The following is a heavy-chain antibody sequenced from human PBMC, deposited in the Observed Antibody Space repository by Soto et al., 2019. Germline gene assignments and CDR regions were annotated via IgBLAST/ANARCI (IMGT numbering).Heavy chain of an antibody. CDR1: GGSISTYY. J-gene: IGHJ6*02. Sequence: PSETLSLTCTVSGGSISTYYWSWIRRPPGKGLEWIGYIYNSGSTHSNPSLQSRVTISVDTSKNQFSLKLSSVTAADTAIYYCARARITMVRAVIKYNMDVWGQGTTVTVSS. CDR2: IYNSGST. D-gene: IGHD3-10*01. CDR3: ARARITMVRAVIKYNMDV. V-gene: IGHV4-59*01.